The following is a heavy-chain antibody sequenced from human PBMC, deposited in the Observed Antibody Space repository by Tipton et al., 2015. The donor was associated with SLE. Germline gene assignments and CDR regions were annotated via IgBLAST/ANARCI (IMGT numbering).Heavy chain of an antibody. V-gene: IGHV4-31*03. CDR1: GGSISSGGYY. D-gene: IGHD3-16*01. J-gene: IGHJ4*02. CDR3: AVLGATIGGVFDY. Sequence: TLSLTCTVSGGSISSGGYYWSWIRQHPGKGPEWIGYIYYSGSTYYNPSLKSRVTISVDTSKNQFSLKLSSVTAADTAVYYCAVLGATIGGVFDYWGQGTLVTVSS. CDR2: IYYSGST.